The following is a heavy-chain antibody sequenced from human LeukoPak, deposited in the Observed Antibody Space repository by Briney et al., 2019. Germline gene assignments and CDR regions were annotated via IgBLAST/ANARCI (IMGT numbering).Heavy chain of an antibody. CDR3: ARDPYSGNYGNYYYYYMDV. CDR1: GFTFSDYY. J-gene: IGHJ6*03. D-gene: IGHD1-26*01. Sequence: GGPLRLSCAASGFTFSDYYMGWIRQAPGKALEWVSSITSSGAYIFYADSVRGRFTISRDNAKDSLYLQMNSLGPEDTAVYYCARDPYSGNYGNYYYYYMDVWGKGTTVTISS. CDR2: ITSSGAYI. V-gene: IGHV3-11*04.